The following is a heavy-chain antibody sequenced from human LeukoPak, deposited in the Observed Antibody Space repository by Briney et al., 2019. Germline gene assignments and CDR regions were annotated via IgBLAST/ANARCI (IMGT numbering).Heavy chain of an antibody. CDR1: GGSFSGYY. CDR3: ARVAVLRYFDWLPPPGGWFDP. Sequence: PSETLSLTCAVYGGSFSGYYWSWIRQPPGKGLEWIGEINHSGSTNYNPSLKSRVTISVDTSKNQFSLKLSSVTAADTAVYYCARVAVLRYFDWLPPPGGWFDPWGQGTLVTVSS. CDR2: INHSGST. J-gene: IGHJ5*02. V-gene: IGHV4-34*01. D-gene: IGHD3-9*01.